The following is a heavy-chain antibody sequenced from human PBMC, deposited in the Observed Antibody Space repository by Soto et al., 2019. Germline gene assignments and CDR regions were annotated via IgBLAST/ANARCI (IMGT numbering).Heavy chain of an antibody. Sequence: VGSLRLSCAASGFTFSNAWMSWVRQAPGKGLEWVGRIKSKTDGGTTDYAAPVKGRFTISRDDSKNTLYLQMNSLKTEDTAVYYCTTAGIGYYDSSGPNTRDWYFDLWGRGTLVTVSS. D-gene: IGHD3-22*01. CDR2: IKSKTDGGTT. CDR3: TTAGIGYYDSSGPNTRDWYFDL. V-gene: IGHV3-15*01. CDR1: GFTFSNAW. J-gene: IGHJ2*01.